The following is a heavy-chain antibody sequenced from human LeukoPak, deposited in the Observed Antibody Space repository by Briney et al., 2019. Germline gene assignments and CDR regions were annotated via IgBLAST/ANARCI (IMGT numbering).Heavy chain of an antibody. D-gene: IGHD6-13*01. Sequence: PGGSLRLSCAASGFTFDDYAMHWVRQAPGKGLEWVSGISWNSGSIGYADSVKGRFTISRDNAKNSLYLQMNSLRAEDTALYYCAKDVRAAAVYAFDIWGQGTMVTVSS. CDR1: GFTFDDYA. CDR2: ISWNSGSI. V-gene: IGHV3-9*01. CDR3: AKDVRAAAVYAFDI. J-gene: IGHJ3*02.